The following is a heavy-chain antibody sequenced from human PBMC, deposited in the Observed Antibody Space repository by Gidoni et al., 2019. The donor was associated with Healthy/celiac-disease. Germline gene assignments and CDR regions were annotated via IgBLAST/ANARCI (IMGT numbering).Heavy chain of an antibody. CDR1: GLTFRSYG. CDR2: ISYDGSNK. V-gene: IGHV3-30*18. Sequence: QVQLVESGGGVVQPGRSLRLSCAASGLTFRSYGMHWVRQAPGKGLEWVAVISYDGSNKYYADSVKGRFTISRDNSKNTLYLQMNSLRAEDTAVYYCAKDFAFGGVIVIRYFDYWGQGTLVTVSS. J-gene: IGHJ4*02. D-gene: IGHD3-16*02. CDR3: AKDFAFGGVIVIRYFDY.